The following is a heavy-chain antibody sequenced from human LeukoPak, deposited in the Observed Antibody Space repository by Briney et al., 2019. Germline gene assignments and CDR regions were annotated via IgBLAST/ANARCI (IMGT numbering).Heavy chain of an antibody. J-gene: IGHJ4*02. CDR1: GGSFSGYY. Sequence: SETLSLTCAVYGGSFSGYYWSWIRQPPGKGLEWIGEINHSGSTNYNPSLESRVTISVDTSKNQFSLKLSSVTAADTAVYYCARGPVGDWGQGTLVTVSS. CDR3: ARGPVGD. V-gene: IGHV4-34*01. CDR2: INHSGST.